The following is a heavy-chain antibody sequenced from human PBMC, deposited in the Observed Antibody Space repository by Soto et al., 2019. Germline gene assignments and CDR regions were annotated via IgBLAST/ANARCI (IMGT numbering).Heavy chain of an antibody. V-gene: IGHV5-51*01. CDR3: ARRAAAHHYYYGMDV. D-gene: IGHD6-6*01. CDR1: GYSFTSYW. J-gene: IGHJ6*02. CDR2: IYPGDSDS. Sequence: PGESLKISCKGSGYSFTSYWIGWVRQMPGKGLEWMGIIYPGDSDSRYSPSFQGQVTISADKSISPAYLQWSSMKASDTAMYYCARRAAAHHYYYGMDVLGQGTTVTVSS.